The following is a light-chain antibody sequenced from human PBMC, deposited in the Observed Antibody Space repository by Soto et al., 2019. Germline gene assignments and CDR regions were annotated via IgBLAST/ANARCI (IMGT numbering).Light chain of an antibody. CDR1: SSNIGANY. CDR2: STN. CDR3: AAWDNSLSGV. V-gene: IGLV1-47*02. Sequence: QSVLTQPPSASGTPGQRVTISCSGGSSNIGANYVYWYQLLPGTAPTLLIYSTNQRPSGVPDRFSGSKSGTSASLAISGLRSEDEGEYYCAAWDNSLSGVFGGGTQLTVL. J-gene: IGLJ3*02.